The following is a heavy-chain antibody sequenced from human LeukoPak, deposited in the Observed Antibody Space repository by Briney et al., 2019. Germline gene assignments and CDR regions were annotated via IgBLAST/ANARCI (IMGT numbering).Heavy chain of an antibody. Sequence: GGSLRLSCAASGFTFSSYWMHWVRQAPGKGLVWVVHLISGGSTTRYADSVKGRFTISRDKAKNTLYLQMSSLRAEGTAVYYCASSNWFDPWGQGTLVTVSS. CDR1: GFTFSSYW. CDR3: ASSNWFDP. CDR2: LISGGSTT. V-gene: IGHV3-74*01. J-gene: IGHJ5*02.